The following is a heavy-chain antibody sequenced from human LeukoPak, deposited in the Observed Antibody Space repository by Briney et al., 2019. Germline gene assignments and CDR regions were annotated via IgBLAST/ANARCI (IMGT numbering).Heavy chain of an antibody. CDR2: MNPNSGNT. CDR3: ARGREENDYYYYYGMDV. V-gene: IGHV1-8*01. Sequence: ASVKVSCNASGYTFTSYDINWVRQATGQGLEWMGWMNPNSGNTGYAQKFQGRVTMTRNTSISTAYMELSSLRSEDTAVYYCARGREENDYYYYYGMDVWGQGTTVTVSS. CDR1: GYTFTSYD. J-gene: IGHJ6*02. D-gene: IGHD1-1*01.